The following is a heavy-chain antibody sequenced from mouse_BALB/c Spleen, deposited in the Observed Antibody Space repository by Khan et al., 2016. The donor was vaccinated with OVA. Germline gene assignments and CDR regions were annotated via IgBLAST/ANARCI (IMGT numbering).Heavy chain of an antibody. Sequence: VQLQESGPGLVAPSQSLSITCTVSGFSLTNYGVNWVRQPPGKGLEWLGVIWGDGSTNYHSTLMSRLSISKDNSQRQVFLKLSRLQTDDTATYYCAKWGKANYYAMDYWGQGTSVTVSS. CDR1: GFSLTNYG. J-gene: IGHJ4*01. CDR2: IWGDGST. D-gene: IGHD6-1*01. V-gene: IGHV2-3*01. CDR3: AKWGKANYYAMDY.